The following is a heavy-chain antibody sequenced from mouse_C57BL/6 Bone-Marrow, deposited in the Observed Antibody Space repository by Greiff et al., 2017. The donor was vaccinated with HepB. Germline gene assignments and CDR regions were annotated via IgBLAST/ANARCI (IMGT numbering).Heavy chain of an antibody. CDR2: IYPGSGNT. J-gene: IGHJ2*01. D-gene: IGHD2-10*02. Sequence: VQLQQSGPELVKPGASVKISCKASGYTFTDYYINWVKQRPGQGLEWIRWIYPGSGNTKYNEKFKGKATLTVDTSSSTAYMQLSSLTSEDSAVYFCARWYGNYFDYWGQGTTLTVSS. CDR3: ARWYGNYFDY. V-gene: IGHV1-84*01. CDR1: GYTFTDYY.